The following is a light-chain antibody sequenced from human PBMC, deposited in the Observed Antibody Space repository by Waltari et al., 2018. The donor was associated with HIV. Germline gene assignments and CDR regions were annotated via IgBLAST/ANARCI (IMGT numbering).Light chain of an antibody. J-gene: IGKJ4*01. CDR3: QHNGDSPPLT. Sequence: VLTQSPVTLSLSPGETGTVSCRASQGVRRDFLAWYQHKPSQPPRPLSFSTTRRAPGVPDRFSGSGSGTDFTLTIRNLEPEDVAVYYCQHNGDSPPLTFGGGTRVDI. V-gene: IGKV3-20*01. CDR2: STT. CDR1: QGVRRDF.